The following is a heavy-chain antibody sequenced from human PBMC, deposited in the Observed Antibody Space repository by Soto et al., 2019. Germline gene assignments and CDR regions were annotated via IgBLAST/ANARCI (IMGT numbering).Heavy chain of an antibody. CDR3: ARVSCSGISCYLTTRYNYYLLDI. Sequence: SETLSLTCAVYNGSFSGYYWTWVRQSPERGLEWIGEITHSGSTNYSPSLRSRVTISVDTSKNHFFLNLRSVTAADSGIYFFARVSCSGISCYLTTRYNYYLLDIWGQGTEVTVSS. CDR2: ITHSGST. D-gene: IGHD2-15*01. V-gene: IGHV4-34*01. CDR1: NGSFSGYY. J-gene: IGHJ6*02.